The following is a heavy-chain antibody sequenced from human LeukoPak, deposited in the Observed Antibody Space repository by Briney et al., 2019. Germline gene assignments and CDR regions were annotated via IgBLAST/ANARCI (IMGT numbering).Heavy chain of an antibody. CDR3: ARLAAAYYYYYYMDV. Sequence: PSETLSLTCAVYGGSFTGYYWNWIRQAPGKGLEWIGEIKQSGPTNYNPSLKSRVTISVDTSKNQFSLKLSSVTAADTAVYYCARLAAAYYYYYYMDVWGKGTTVTVSS. V-gene: IGHV4-34*01. CDR2: IKQSGPT. CDR1: GGSFTGYY. D-gene: IGHD6-13*01. J-gene: IGHJ6*03.